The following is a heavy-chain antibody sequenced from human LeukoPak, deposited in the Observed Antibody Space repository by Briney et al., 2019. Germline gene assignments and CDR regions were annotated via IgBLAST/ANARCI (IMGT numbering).Heavy chain of an antibody. D-gene: IGHD5-24*01. CDR3: ARTVEMSAITSPFDS. CDR2: ISVSADTR. V-gene: IGHV3-48*01. CDR1: GFTFSAYS. Sequence: GGSLRLSCAGYGFTFSAYSFNWVRQAPGKGLEWVSYISVSADTRLYADSVKGRFTISRDNAQDSLFLHMSSLRVDDTAVYYCARTVEMSAITSPFDSWGQGTLVAVSS. J-gene: IGHJ4*02.